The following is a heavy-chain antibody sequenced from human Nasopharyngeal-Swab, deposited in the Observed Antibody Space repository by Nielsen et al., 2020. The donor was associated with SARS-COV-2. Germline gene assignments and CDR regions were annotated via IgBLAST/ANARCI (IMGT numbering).Heavy chain of an antibody. CDR3: ARTLVSTFDSGTYWTINY. CDR2: INPYSGGT. J-gene: IGHJ4*02. D-gene: IGHD3-10*01. CDR1: GYTFTDYY. V-gene: IGHV1-2*06. Sequence: ASVKVSCKASGYTFTDYYIHWVRQAPGQGLEWMGRINPYSGGTNYAQKFQGRVTMTRDTSINTAYMELRSDDTAVYYCARTLVSTFDSGTYWTINYWGQGTLVTVPQ.